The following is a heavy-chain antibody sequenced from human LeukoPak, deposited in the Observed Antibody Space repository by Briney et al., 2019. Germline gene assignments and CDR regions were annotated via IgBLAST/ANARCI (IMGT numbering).Heavy chain of an antibody. CDR3: ARDRAYYDILTGYRYYYMDV. V-gene: IGHV4-59*11. J-gene: IGHJ6*03. Sequence: SETLSLTRTVSGGSISSHYWSWIRQPPGKGLEWIGYIYYGGSTNYNPSLKSRVTISVDTSKNQFSLKLSSVTAADTAVYYCARDRAYYDILTGYRYYYMDVWGKGTTVTVSS. D-gene: IGHD3-9*01. CDR2: IYYGGST. CDR1: GGSISSHY.